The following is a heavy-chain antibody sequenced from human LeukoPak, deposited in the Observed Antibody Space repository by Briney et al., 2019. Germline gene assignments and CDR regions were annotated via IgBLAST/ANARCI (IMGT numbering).Heavy chain of an antibody. CDR2: ISAYNGNT. Sequence: ASVKVSCKASGYTFTSYGISWVRQAPGQGLEWMGWISAYNGNTSYAQKLQGRVTMTTDTSTSTAYMELRSLRSDDTAVYYCARGPSSGWSAEYFQHWGQGTLVTVSS. D-gene: IGHD6-19*01. V-gene: IGHV1-18*01. J-gene: IGHJ1*01. CDR1: GYTFTSYG. CDR3: ARGPSSGWSAEYFQH.